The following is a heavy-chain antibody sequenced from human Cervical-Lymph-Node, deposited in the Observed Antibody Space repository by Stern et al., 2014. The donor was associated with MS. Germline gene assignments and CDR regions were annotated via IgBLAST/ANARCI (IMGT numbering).Heavy chain of an antibody. CDR2: SSPIFGTA. Sequence: VQLVESGAEVKKPGSSVKVPCKASGCTFSSYAISWVRQAPGPGLELMGGSSPIFGTADYAHKFQGRVTITADKSTTTVYMKLSSLRSEDTAVYYCARDSGSSWYEGYFDYWGQGTLVTVSS. J-gene: IGHJ4*02. D-gene: IGHD6-13*01. V-gene: IGHV1-69*06. CDR1: GCTFSSYA. CDR3: ARDSGSSWYEGYFDY.